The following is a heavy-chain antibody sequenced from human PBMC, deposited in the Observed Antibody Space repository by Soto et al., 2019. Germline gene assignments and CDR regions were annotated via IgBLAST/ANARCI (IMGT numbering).Heavy chain of an antibody. D-gene: IGHD3-22*01. J-gene: IGHJ4*02. CDR3: ARDPSSYDRLFDY. V-gene: IGHV3-21*01. CDR2: ISSSSSYI. CDR1: GFTFSSDS. Sequence: PGGSLRLSCAASGFTFSSDSMNWVRQAPGKGLEWVSSISSSSSYIYYADSVKGRFTISRDNAKNSLYLQMNSLRAEDTAVYYCARDPSSYDRLFDYWGQATLVTVSS.